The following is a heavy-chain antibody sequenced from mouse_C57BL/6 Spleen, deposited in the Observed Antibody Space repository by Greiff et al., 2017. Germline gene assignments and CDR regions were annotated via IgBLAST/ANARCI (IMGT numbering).Heavy chain of an antibody. J-gene: IGHJ4*01. CDR1: GFTFSSYA. V-gene: IGHV5-9-1*02. CDR2: ISPGGGYN. CDR3: TKEGEGDYCAMDY. Sequence: EVMLVESGEGLVKPGGSLKLSCAASGFTFSSYAMSWVRQTPEKRLEWVAYISPGGGYNYYAETVKGRFTISRDNARNTLYLQMSRLKSEDTAMYYGTKEGEGDYCAMDYWGQGTSVTVSS.